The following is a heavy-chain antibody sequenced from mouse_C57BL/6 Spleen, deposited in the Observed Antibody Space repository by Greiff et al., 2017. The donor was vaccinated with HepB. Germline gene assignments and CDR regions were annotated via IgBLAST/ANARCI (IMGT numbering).Heavy chain of an antibody. CDR2: IYPGDGDT. V-gene: IGHV1-82*01. CDR3: ARIGNYYAMDY. CDR1: GYAFSSSW. J-gene: IGHJ4*01. Sequence: QVQLQQSGPELVKPGASVKISCKASGYAFSSSWMNWVTQRPGKGLEWIGRIYPGDGDTNYNGKFKGKATLTADKSSSTAYMQLSSLTSEDSAVYFCARIGNYYAMDYWGQGTSVTVSS. D-gene: IGHD3-1*01.